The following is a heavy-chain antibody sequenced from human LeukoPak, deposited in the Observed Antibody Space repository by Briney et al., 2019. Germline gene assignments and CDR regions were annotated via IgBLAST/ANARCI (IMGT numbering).Heavy chain of an antibody. Sequence: SETLSLTCTVSGGSISGHFWSWIRQPPGKGLEWIGFVSYSGDTNYSPSFNGRVTISLDTSKSQFSLNLNSVTAADTAEYFCARGGASSRYFGYWGQGTLVTVSS. D-gene: IGHD1-26*01. CDR2: VSYSGDT. V-gene: IGHV4-59*11. J-gene: IGHJ4*02. CDR3: ARGGASSRYFGY. CDR1: GGSISGHF.